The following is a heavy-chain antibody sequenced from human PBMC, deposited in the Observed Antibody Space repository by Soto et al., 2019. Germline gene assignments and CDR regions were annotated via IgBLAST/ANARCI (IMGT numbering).Heavy chain of an antibody. Sequence: QVQLQESGPGLVKPSETLSLTCTVSGGSISSYYWSWIRHPAGKGLEWIGRIYTSGSTNYNPSLKSRVTMSVDTSKNQFSLKLSSVTAADTAVYYCARDQFVGYDQAFDYWGQGTLVTVSS. J-gene: IGHJ4*02. V-gene: IGHV4-4*07. D-gene: IGHD5-12*01. CDR1: GGSISSYY. CDR3: ARDQFVGYDQAFDY. CDR2: IYTSGST.